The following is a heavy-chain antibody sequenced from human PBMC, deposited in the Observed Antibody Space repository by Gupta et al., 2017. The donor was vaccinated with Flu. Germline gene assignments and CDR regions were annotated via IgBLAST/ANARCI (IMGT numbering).Heavy chain of an antibody. CDR3: AKSFGGSAMGGWFDP. J-gene: IGHJ5*02. CDR1: YA. CDR2: ISGSGGST. Sequence: YAMSWVRQAPGKGLEWVSAISGSGGSTYYADSVKGRFTISRDNSKNTLYLQMNSLRAEDTAVYYCAKSFGGSAMGGWFDPWGQGTLVTVSS. D-gene: IGHD1-26*01. V-gene: IGHV3-23*01.